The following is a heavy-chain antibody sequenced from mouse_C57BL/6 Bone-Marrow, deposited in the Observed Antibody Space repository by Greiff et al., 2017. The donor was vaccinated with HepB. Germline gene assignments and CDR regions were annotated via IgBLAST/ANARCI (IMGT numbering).Heavy chain of an antibody. V-gene: IGHV1-64*01. CDR3: ARWLLPSMDY. D-gene: IGHD2-3*01. CDR2: IHPNSGST. J-gene: IGHJ4*01. CDR1: GYTFTSYW. Sequence: VQLQQPGAELVKPGASVKLSCKASGYTFTSYWMHWVKQRPGQGLEWIGRIHPNSGSTNYNEKFKSKATLTVDKSSSTAYMQLSSLTSEYYAVYYCARWLLPSMDYWGQGTSVTVSS.